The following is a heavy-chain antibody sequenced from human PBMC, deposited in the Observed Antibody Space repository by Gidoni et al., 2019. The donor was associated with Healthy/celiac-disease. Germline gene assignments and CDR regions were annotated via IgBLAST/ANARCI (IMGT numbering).Heavy chain of an antibody. V-gene: IGHV4-34*01. CDR3: ARGRLMTTVTPFFDY. D-gene: IGHD4-17*01. J-gene: IGHJ4*01. Sequence: QVQLQQWGAGLLKPSETLSLTCAVYGGSFSGYYWSWIRQPPGKGLEWIGEINHSGSTNYNPSLKSRVTISVDTSKNQFSLKLSSETAADTAVYYCARGRLMTTVTPFFDYWGQGTLVTVSS. CDR1: GGSFSGYY. CDR2: INHSGST.